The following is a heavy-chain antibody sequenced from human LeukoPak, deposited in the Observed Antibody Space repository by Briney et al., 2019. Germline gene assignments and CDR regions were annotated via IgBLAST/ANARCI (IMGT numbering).Heavy chain of an antibody. D-gene: IGHD5-18*01. CDR2: IYYSGST. V-gene: IGHV4-59*08. J-gene: IGHJ4*02. CDR3: ASMDTSFFDY. Sequence: ASETLSLTCTVSGGSISSYYWSWIRQPPGKGLEWIGYIYYSGSTNYNPSLKSRVTISVDTSKNQFSLKLSSVTAADTAVYYCASMDTSFFDYWGQGTLVTVSS. CDR1: GGSISSYY.